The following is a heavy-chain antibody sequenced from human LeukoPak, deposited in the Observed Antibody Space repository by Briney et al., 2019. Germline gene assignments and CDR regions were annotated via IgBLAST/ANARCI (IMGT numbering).Heavy chain of an antibody. CDR2: INTNTGNP. CDR3: ARDRQQWLENWFDP. CDR1: GYTFTSYA. V-gene: IGHV7-4-1*02. Sequence: GASVKVSCKASGYTFTSYAMNWVRQAPGQGLEWMGWINTNTGNPTYAQGFTGRFVFSLDTSVSTAYLQISSLKAEDTAVYYCARDRQQWLENWFDPWGQGTLVTVSS. D-gene: IGHD6-19*01. J-gene: IGHJ5*02.